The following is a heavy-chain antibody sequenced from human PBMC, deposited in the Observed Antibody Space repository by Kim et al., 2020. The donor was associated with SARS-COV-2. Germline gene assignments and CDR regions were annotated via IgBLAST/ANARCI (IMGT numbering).Heavy chain of an antibody. CDR3: ARTHMVRGYYGMDV. CDR2: IYYSGST. CDR1: GGSILSSSYY. V-gene: IGHV4-39*07. J-gene: IGHJ6*02. Sequence: SETLSLTCTVSGGSILSSSYYWGWIRQPPGKGLEWIGSIYYSGSTYHNPSLKSRVTISVDTSENQFSLKLSSVTAADTAVYYCARTHMVRGYYGMDVCGQGTTVTVSS. D-gene: IGHD3-10*01.